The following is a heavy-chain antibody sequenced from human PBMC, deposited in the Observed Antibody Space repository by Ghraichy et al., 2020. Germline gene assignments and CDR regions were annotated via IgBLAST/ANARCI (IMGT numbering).Heavy chain of an antibody. Sequence: GGSLRLSCAASGFTFNTYTMNWVRQAPGKGLEWVSSISSSSTYISYADSVKGRFTISRDNAQNSLDPQMNGLRVEDTAVYYCARDSARRSSFYYYYMDVWGKGTTVTVSS. CDR3: ARDSARRSSFYYYYMDV. CDR2: ISSSSTYI. D-gene: IGHD3-10*01. V-gene: IGHV3-21*01. CDR1: GFTFNTYT. J-gene: IGHJ6*03.